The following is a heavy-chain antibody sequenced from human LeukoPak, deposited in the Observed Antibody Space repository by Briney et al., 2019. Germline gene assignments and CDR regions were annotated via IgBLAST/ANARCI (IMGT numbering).Heavy chain of an antibody. CDR3: AKTRGVEGAFDI. CDR1: GFTFSAHG. V-gene: IGHV3-30*02. J-gene: IGHJ3*02. D-gene: IGHD2-21*01. Sequence: GGSLRLSCVASGFTFSAHGIHWVRQAPGKGLDWVTFIRYEGHYKYYADSVTGRFTVSRDNSKNTVYLQMNNLMTEDTAVYYCAKTRGVEGAFDIWGQGTRVTVSS. CDR2: IRYEGHYK.